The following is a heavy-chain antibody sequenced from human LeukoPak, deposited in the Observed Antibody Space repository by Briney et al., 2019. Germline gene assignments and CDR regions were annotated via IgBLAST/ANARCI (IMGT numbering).Heavy chain of an antibody. D-gene: IGHD3-16*02. CDR3: ARGNGVWGSYREAFDI. CDR1: GYTFTGYY. J-gene: IGHJ3*02. CDR2: INPNSGGT. Sequence: ASVKVSCKASGYTFTGYYMHWVRQAPGQGLEWMGWINPNSGGTNYAQKFQGWVTMTRDTSISTAYMELSRLRSDDTAVYCCARGNGVWGSYREAFDIWGQGTMVTVSS. V-gene: IGHV1-2*04.